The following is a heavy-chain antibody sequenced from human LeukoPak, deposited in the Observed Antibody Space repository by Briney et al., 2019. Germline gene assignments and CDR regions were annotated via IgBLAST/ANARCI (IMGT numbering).Heavy chain of an antibody. J-gene: IGHJ3*02. CDR2: IYFSGSA. CDR3: ARGLRVYDYVWGSYRSPGSDAFDI. Sequence: PSETLSLTCIVSGDITHYWGWIRQPPGKGLECIGSIYFSGSAYYNPPLRSRVTISLDTSKKQLSLKLNSVTAADTAVYYCARGLRVYDYVWGSYRSPGSDAFDIWGQGTMVTVSS. CDR1: GDITHY. D-gene: IGHD3-16*02. V-gene: IGHV4-39*01.